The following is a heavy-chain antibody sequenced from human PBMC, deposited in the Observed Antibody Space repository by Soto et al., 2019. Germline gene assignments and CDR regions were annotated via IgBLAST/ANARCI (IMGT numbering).Heavy chain of an antibody. CDR2: IYYSGST. J-gene: IGHJ5*02. Sequence: QVQLQESGPGLVKPSETLSLTCTVSGGCVSSGSYYWSWIRQPPGKGLEWIGYIYYSGSTNYNPSLKSRVTISVDTSKNQFSLKLSSVTAADTAVYYCARSPYDFWSGYPNNWFDPWGQGTLVTVSS. CDR1: GGCVSSGSYY. V-gene: IGHV4-61*01. CDR3: ARSPYDFWSGYPNNWFDP. D-gene: IGHD3-3*01.